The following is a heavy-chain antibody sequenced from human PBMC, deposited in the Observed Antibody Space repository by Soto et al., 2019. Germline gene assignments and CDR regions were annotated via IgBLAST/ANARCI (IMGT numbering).Heavy chain of an antibody. CDR1: GYTFTDYW. CDR3: ARHISTFRYYYYAMDV. V-gene: IGHV5-51*01. J-gene: IGHJ6*02. Sequence: GESLKISCKGSGYTFTDYWIGWVRQLPGKGLEWMGIIYPGDSDTRYSPSFQGHVTITVDKSTSAAYLQWNTLKASDTAMYYCARHISTFRYYYYAMDVWGPGTTVTVSS. CDR2: IYPGDSDT. D-gene: IGHD2-2*01.